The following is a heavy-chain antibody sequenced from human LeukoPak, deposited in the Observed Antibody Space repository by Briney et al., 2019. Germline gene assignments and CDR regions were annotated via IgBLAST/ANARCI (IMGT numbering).Heavy chain of an antibody. J-gene: IGHJ4*02. D-gene: IGHD3-10*01. CDR3: ARDYGSGSYYLLPHFDY. Sequence: SETLSLTCTVSGGSITSSSYYWVWIRQPPGKGLEWIGSIFHSGSTYYNASLKSRVTISVDTSRNQFSLKLSSVTAADTAVYYCARDYGSGSYYLLPHFDYWGQGTLVTVSS. CDR2: IFHSGST. V-gene: IGHV4-39*02. CDR1: GGSITSSSYY.